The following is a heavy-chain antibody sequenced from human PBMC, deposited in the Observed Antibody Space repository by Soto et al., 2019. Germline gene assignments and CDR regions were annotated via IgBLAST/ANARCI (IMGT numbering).Heavy chain of an antibody. CDR3: AKDHMAWAGLFDS. V-gene: IGHV3-9*01. D-gene: IGHD6-19*01. CDR1: GFTFDNYA. J-gene: IGHJ4*02. Sequence: PGGSLRLSCAASGFTFDNYAMDWVRQVPGKGLEWVSGISWNSGNIGYADSVKGRFTISRDNAQNSLYLQMNSLRSEDTAFYYCAKDHMAWAGLFDSWGQGTLVTVSS. CDR2: ISWNSGNI.